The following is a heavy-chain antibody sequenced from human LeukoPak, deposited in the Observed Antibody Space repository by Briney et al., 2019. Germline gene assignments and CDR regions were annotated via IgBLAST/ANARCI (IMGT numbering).Heavy chain of an antibody. CDR3: ARGSPILRLLEWLV. V-gene: IGHV4-38-2*02. CDR2: IYHSGST. Sequence: PSETLSLTCTVSRYSISNNYYWGWIRQPPGNGLEWIGSIYHSGSTYYNPSLESRVTISVDSSKNQFSLKLNSVTAADSAVYYCARGSPILRLLEWLVWGQGTLVTVSS. D-gene: IGHD3-3*01. J-gene: IGHJ4*02. CDR1: RYSISNNYY.